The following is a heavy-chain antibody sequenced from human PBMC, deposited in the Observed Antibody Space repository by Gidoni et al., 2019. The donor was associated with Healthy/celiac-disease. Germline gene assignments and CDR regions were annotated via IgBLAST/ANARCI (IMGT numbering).Heavy chain of an antibody. CDR1: GFTFSRYA. CDR3: AKDSPIVVVPAAMGYYFDY. D-gene: IGHD2-2*01. CDR2: ISGSGGRT. Sequence: VQLLESGGGLAQPGGSLRLSCAASGFTFSRYAMRWVRQAPGKGLEWVSAISGSGGRTYYADSVKGRFTISRDNSKNTLYLQMNSLRAEDTAVYYCAKDSPIVVVPAAMGYYFDYWGQGTLVTVSS. V-gene: IGHV3-23*01. J-gene: IGHJ4*02.